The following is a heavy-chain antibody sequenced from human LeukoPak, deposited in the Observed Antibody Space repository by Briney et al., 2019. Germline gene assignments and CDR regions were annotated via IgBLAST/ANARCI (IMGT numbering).Heavy chain of an antibody. V-gene: IGHV1-69*13. J-gene: IGHJ6*03. CDR3: ARELKEMDPDDYYYYYYMDV. D-gene: IGHD2-8*01. Sequence: GASVKVSCKASGGTFSSYAISWVRQAPGQGLEWMRGIIPIFGTANYAQKFQGRVTITADESTSTAYMELSSLRSEDTAVYYCARELKEMDPDDYYYYYYMDVWGKGTTVTVSS. CDR1: GGTFSSYA. CDR2: IIPIFGTA.